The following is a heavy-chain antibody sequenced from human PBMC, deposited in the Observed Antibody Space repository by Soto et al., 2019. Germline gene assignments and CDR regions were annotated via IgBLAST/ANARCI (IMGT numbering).Heavy chain of an antibody. D-gene: IGHD6-19*01. J-gene: IGHJ4*02. Sequence: QVQLVESGGGVVQPGRSLRLSCAASGFTFSSYTMHWVRQAPGKGLEWVAAISYDGSNKYYADSVKGRFTISRDNSKNTLYVQMNSLRGEDTAVYYCARGAGIAVAGTSFDYWGQGTLVTVSS. CDR3: ARGAGIAVAGTSFDY. V-gene: IGHV3-30-3*01. CDR1: GFTFSSYT. CDR2: ISYDGSNK.